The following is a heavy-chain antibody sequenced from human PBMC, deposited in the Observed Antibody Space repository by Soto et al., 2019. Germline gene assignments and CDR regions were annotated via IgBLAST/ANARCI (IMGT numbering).Heavy chain of an antibody. J-gene: IGHJ4*02. CDR3: ARAPQLGSGWYYFDY. D-gene: IGHD6-19*01. CDR2: IGTAGDT. CDR1: GFTFSSYD. Sequence: PGGSLRLSCAASGFTFSSYDMHWVRQATGKGLEWVSAIGTAGDTYYPGSVKGRFTISRENAKNSLYLQMNSLRAGDTAVYYCARAPQLGSGWYYFDYWGQGTLVTVSS. V-gene: IGHV3-13*04.